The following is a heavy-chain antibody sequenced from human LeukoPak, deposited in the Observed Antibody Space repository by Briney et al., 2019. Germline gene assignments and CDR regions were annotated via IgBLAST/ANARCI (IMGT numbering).Heavy chain of an antibody. CDR2: INHSGST. V-gene: IGHV4-34*01. CDR1: GGSFSGYY. J-gene: IGHJ3*02. CDR3: ARGRVYYDSSGYYAKNAFDI. Sequence: KTSETLSLTCAVYGGSFSGYYWSWIRQPPGKGLEWIGEINHSGSTNYNPSLKSRVTISVDTSKNQFSLKLSSVTAADTAVYYCARGRVYYDSSGYYAKNAFDIWGQGTMVTVSS. D-gene: IGHD3-22*01.